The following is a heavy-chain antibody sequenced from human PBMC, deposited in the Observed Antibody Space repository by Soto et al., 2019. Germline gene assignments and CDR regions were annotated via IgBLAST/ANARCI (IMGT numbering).Heavy chain of an antibody. J-gene: IGHJ4*02. V-gene: IGHV3-21*01. CDR3: ARSSPDNPDY. Sequence: EVQLVESGGGLVKPGGSLRLSCAASGLTFSSYSMNWVRQAPGKGLEWVSSISSSSSYIYYADSVKGRFTISRDNAKNSLYLQMNSLRAEDTAVYYCARSSPDNPDYWGQGTLVTVSS. D-gene: IGHD1-20*01. CDR2: ISSSSSYI. CDR1: GLTFSSYS.